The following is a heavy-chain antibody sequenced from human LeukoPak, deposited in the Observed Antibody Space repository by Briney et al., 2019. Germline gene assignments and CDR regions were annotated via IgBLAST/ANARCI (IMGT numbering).Heavy chain of an antibody. CDR2: IIPIFGTA. CDR3: ASGSGSSGWQTFDY. D-gene: IGHD6-19*01. J-gene: IGHJ4*02. CDR1: GGTFSSYA. Sequence: ASVTASCKASGGTFSSYAISWVRQAPGQGREWMGGIIPIFGTATYAQKFQGRVTITTDESTSTAYMELSSLRSEDTAVYYCASGSGSSGWQTFDYWGQGTLVTVSS. V-gene: IGHV1-69*05.